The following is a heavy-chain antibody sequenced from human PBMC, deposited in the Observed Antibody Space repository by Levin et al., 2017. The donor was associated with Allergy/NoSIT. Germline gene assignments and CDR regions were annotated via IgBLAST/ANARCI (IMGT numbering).Heavy chain of an antibody. CDR2: IYYSGST. Sequence: LRLSCTVSGGSISSGGYYWSWIRQHPGKGLEWIGYIYYSGSTYYNPSLKSRVTISVDTSKNQFSLKLSSVTAADTAVYYCARRGTYYDILTGLYGMDVWGQGTTVTVSS. D-gene: IGHD3-9*01. CDR3: ARRGTYYDILTGLYGMDV. CDR1: GGSISSGGYY. V-gene: IGHV4-31*03. J-gene: IGHJ6*02.